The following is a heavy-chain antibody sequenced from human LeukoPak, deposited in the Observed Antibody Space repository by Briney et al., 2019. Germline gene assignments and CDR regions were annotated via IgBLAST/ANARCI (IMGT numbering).Heavy chain of an antibody. V-gene: IGHV1-3*01. CDR3: ARDHIVVVTAIPGYDAFDI. J-gene: IGHJ3*02. D-gene: IGHD2-21*02. CDR2: INAGNGNT. CDR1: GYTFTSYA. Sequence: ASVKVSCKASGYTFTSYAMHWVRQAPGQRLEWMGWINAGNGNTKYSQKFQGRVTITRDTSASTAYMELSSLRSEDTAVYYCARDHIVVVTAIPGYDAFDIWGQGTMVTVSS.